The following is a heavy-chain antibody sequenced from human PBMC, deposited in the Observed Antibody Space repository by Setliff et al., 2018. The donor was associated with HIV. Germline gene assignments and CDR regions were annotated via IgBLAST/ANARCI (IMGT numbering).Heavy chain of an antibody. CDR3: AGPHHYFDF. CDR1: GGSFSVDGYY. Sequence: KTSETLSLTCVVSGGSFSVDGYYWSWIRQSPGRGLEWIGQINPTGSITNYNPSFKSRVTISVETSRRQFSLSLTSMTAADTAMYYCAGPHHYFDFWGQGTQVTVSS. V-gene: IGHV4-34*01. CDR2: INPTGSIT. J-gene: IGHJ4*02.